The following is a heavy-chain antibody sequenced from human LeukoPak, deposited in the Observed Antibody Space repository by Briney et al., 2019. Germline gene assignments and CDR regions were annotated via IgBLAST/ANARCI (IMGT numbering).Heavy chain of an antibody. V-gene: IGHV4-39*01. D-gene: IGHD5-12*01. J-gene: IGHJ4*02. CDR2: IYYTGSA. CDR3: ARLNSGYEDYYFDD. Sequence: SETLSLTCTVSGGPLTRSLSYWGWIRRPPGKGLEWIGNIYYTGSADYSPSFESRAAMSVDTSKNQFSLQLRSVTAADTAVYYCARLNSGYEDYYFDDWGQGTLVTVSS. CDR1: GGPLTRSLSY.